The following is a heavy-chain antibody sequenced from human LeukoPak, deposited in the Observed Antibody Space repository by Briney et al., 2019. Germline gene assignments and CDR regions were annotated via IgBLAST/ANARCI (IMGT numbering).Heavy chain of an antibody. J-gene: IGHJ4*02. V-gene: IGHV4-34*01. CDR2: INHSGST. CDR1: GGSFSGYY. CDR3: ARGFVAYGDYGGD. D-gene: IGHD4-17*01. Sequence: SETLSLTCAVYGGSFSGYYWSWIRQPPGKGLEWIGEINHSGSTNYNPSLKSRVTLSVDTSKNQFSLKLRSVTAADTAVYYCARGFVAYGDYGGDWGQGTLVTVSS.